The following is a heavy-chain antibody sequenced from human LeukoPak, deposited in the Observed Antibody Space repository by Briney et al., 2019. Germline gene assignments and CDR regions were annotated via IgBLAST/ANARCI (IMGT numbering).Heavy chain of an antibody. V-gene: IGHV4-59*01. D-gene: IGHD1-26*01. J-gene: IGHJ3*02. CDR3: ARDFDSGGSYLGDAFDI. CDR1: GGSISGYY. CDR2: IYYSGST. Sequence: SETLSLTCTVSGGSISGYYWSWIRQPPGKGLEWIGYIYYSGSTNYNPSLKSRVTISVDTSKNQFSLKLSSVTAADTAVYYCARDFDSGGSYLGDAFDIWGQGTMVTVSS.